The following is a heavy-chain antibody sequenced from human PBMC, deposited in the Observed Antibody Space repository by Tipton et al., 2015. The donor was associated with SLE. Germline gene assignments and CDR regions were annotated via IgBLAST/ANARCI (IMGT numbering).Heavy chain of an antibody. V-gene: IGHV3-30*04. D-gene: IGHD3-10*01. CDR2: ISYDGSNK. CDR1: GFTFSIYA. Sequence: SLRLSCAASGFTFSIYAIHWVRQAPGKGLEWVAVISYDGSNKYYADSVKGRFTISRDNSKNTLYLQMNSLRAEDTAVYYCAAQLLFYYYGMDVWGQGTTVTVSS. J-gene: IGHJ6*02. CDR3: AAQLLFYYYGMDV.